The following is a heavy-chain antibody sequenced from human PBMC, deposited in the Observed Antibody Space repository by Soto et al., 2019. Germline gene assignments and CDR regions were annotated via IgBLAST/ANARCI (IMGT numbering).Heavy chain of an antibody. V-gene: IGHV3-30*04. CDR1: GFVFSSYA. D-gene: IGHD2-2*01. CDR3: AGDLRAPAAYYFDS. Sequence: QVQLVESGGGVVQPGRSLRLSCAASGFVFSSYAMHWVRQAPGKGLEWVAVIANDGKDKHHADSVKGRFTISRDNTKNMRFLQMNSLRAEDTAVYYCAGDLRAPAAYYFDSWGQGTLVTVSS. CDR2: IANDGKDK. J-gene: IGHJ4*02.